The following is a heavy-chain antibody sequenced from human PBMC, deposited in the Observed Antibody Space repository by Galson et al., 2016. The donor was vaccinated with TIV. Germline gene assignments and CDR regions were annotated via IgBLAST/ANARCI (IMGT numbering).Heavy chain of an antibody. CDR3: ARVRGEFYDSSGYYDS. CDR1: GVIFRNFA. CDR2: ITPIFGTT. V-gene: IGHV1-69*13. Sequence: SVKVSCKASGVIFRNFAITWVRQAPGQGLEWMGRITPIFGTTKYAQKFQGRVTLTADDSTSTAYMELSFLRSEDTAIYNCARVRGEFYDSSGYYDSWGQGTLVSVSS. J-gene: IGHJ4*02. D-gene: IGHD3-22*01.